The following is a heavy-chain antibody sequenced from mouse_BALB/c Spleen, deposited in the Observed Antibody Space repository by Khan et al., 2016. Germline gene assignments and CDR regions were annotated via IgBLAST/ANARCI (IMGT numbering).Heavy chain of an antibody. J-gene: IGHJ2*01. CDR3: ASRNWDVDY. CDR1: GYSITSDYA. V-gene: IGHV3-2*02. D-gene: IGHD4-1*02. CDR2: ISYSGST. Sequence: EVQLQESGPGLVKPSQSLSLTCTVTGYSITSDYAWNWIRQFPGNKLEWMGYISYSGSTSYNPSLKSRISITRDTSKNQFFRQWNSVTTEETATYYCASRNWDVDYWGQGTTLTVSS.